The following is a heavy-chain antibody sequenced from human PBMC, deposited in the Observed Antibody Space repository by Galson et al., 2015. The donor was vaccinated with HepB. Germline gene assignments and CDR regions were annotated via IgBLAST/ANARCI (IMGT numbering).Heavy chain of an antibody. CDR1: GGTFSSYA. Sequence: SVKVSCKASGGTFSSYAISWARQAPGQGLEWMGGIIPIFGTANYAQKFQGRVTITADKSTSTAYMELSSLRSEDTAVYYCASSVGQQLTRIDYWGPVTLVTVSS. D-gene: IGHD6-13*01. V-gene: IGHV1-69*06. J-gene: IGHJ4*02. CDR3: ASSVGQQLTRIDY. CDR2: IIPIFGTA.